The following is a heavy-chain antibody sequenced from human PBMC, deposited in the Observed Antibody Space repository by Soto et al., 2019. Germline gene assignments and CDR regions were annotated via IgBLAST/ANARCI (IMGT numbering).Heavy chain of an antibody. V-gene: IGHV3-73*01. CDR2: IRTKTESYAT. Sequence: PGGSLRLSCAASGFTFSASAMHWVRQASGKGLEWVGRIRTKTESYATAYAESVKGRFSISRDDSQNTAYLQMNSLKTEDTAVYYCTRLRISGDLDYGGQGTLVTVSS. D-gene: IGHD2-15*01. CDR3: TRLRISGDLDY. J-gene: IGHJ4*02. CDR1: GFTFSASA.